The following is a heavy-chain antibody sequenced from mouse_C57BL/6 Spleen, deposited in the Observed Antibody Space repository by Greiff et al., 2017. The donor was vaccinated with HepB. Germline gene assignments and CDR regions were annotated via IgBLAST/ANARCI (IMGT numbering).Heavy chain of an antibody. J-gene: IGHJ1*03. CDR1: GYTFTSYW. V-gene: IGHV1-7*01. CDR2: INPSSGYT. D-gene: IGHD2-5*01. CDR3: ARLNSNYDWYFDV. Sequence: VQLQQSGAELAKPGASVKLSCKASGYTFTSYWMHWVKQRPGQGLEWIGYINPSSGYTKYNQKFKDKATLTADKSSSTAYMQLSSLTYEDSAVYYCARLNSNYDWYFDVWGTGTTVTVSS.